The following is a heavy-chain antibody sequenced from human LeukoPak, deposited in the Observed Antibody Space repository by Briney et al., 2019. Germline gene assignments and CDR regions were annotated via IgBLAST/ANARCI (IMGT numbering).Heavy chain of an antibody. CDR1: GFTFSSYS. V-gene: IGHV3-21*01. J-gene: IGHJ3*02. Sequence: SGGSLRLSCAASGFTFSSYSMNWVRQAPGKGLEWVSSISSSSSYIYYADSVKGRFTISRDNSKNTLYLQMNSLRAEDTAVYYCARSYDGFDIWGQGTMATVSS. CDR3: ARSYDGFDI. CDR2: ISSSSSYI.